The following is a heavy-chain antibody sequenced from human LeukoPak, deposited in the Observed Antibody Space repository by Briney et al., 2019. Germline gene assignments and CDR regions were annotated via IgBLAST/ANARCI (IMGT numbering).Heavy chain of an antibody. CDR3: ARSGGYEIDY. Sequence: ASVKVSCKASGYTFTIYYIHWVRQAPGQGLEWMGIINPSGGGTKYAQKFQGRVAMTRDMSTSIVYMELSSLRSEDTAMYYCARSGGYEIDYWGQGTLVTVSS. CDR1: GYTFTIYY. CDR2: INPSGGGT. J-gene: IGHJ4*02. D-gene: IGHD5-12*01. V-gene: IGHV1-46*01.